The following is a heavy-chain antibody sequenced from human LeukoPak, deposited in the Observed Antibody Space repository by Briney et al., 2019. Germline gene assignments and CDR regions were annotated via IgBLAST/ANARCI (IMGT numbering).Heavy chain of an antibody. CDR1: GFTFSNAW. CDR2: IKSKTDGGTT. D-gene: IGHD3-10*01. CDR3: TTGSALCFGESIDPPYFDY. J-gene: IGHJ4*02. Sequence: GGSLRLSCAASGFTFSNAWMSWVRQAPGKGLEWVGRIKSKTDGGTTDYAAPVKGRFTISRDDSQNTLYLQMNSLKTEDTAVYYGTTGSALCFGESIDPPYFDYWGQGTLVTVSS. V-gene: IGHV3-15*01.